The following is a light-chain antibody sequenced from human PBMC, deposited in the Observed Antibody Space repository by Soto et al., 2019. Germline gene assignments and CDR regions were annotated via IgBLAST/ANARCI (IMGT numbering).Light chain of an antibody. J-gene: IGLJ1*01. V-gene: IGLV2-8*01. CDR2: EVN. CDR3: GSYAGSSNV. Sequence: QSALTQPPSASGSPGQSVAISCTGTSSDVGGYNYVSWYQQHPGKAPKLMIYEVNKRPSGVPDRFSGSKSGNTASLTVSGLQAEDEADYYCGSYAGSSNVFGTRTKVTAL. CDR1: SSDVGGYNY.